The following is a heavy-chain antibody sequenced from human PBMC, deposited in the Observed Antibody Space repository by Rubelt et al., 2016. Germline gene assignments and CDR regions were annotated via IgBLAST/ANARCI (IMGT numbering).Heavy chain of an antibody. CDR3: ASNSRGSYLYNYFDY. CDR1: GFTFSSCA. D-gene: IGHD3-16*02. J-gene: IGHJ4*02. CDR2: ISSSSKYI. V-gene: IGHV3-21*06. Sequence: QLVESGGGLVQPGGSLRLSCSASGFTFSSCAMYWVRQAPGKGLEWVSSISSSSKYIYYADSAKGRFTISRDNAGNSLYLQMNRLRAEDTAVYYCASNSRGSYLYNYFDYWGQGTLVTVSS.